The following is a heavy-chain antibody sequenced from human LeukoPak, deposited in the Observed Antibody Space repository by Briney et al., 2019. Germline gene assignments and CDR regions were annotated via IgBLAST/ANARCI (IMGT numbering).Heavy chain of an antibody. CDR1: GFSFSSYG. Sequence: GGSLRLSCGASGFSFSSYGMNWVRQAPGERLEWVSSISSLSNSIYYADSVKGRFTISRDNAKNSLYLLMNSLRVEDSAVYYCARDSSGSYSRFDYWGQGTLVTVSS. J-gene: IGHJ4*02. V-gene: IGHV3-21*01. CDR2: ISSLSNSI. D-gene: IGHD1-26*01. CDR3: ARDSSGSYSRFDY.